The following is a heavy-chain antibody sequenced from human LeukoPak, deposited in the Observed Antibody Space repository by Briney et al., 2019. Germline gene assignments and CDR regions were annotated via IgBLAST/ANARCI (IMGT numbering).Heavy chain of an antibody. J-gene: IGHJ5*02. V-gene: IGHV1-69*05. Sequence: ASVKVSCKASGGTFSSYAISWVRQAPGQGLEWMGGIIPIFGTANYAQKFQGRVTITTDESTSTAYMELSSLRSEDTAVYYCARTGPKLLTGTVWFDPWGQGTLVTVSS. CDR3: ARTGPKLLTGTVWFDP. CDR1: GGTFSSYA. D-gene: IGHD3-9*01. CDR2: IIPIFGTA.